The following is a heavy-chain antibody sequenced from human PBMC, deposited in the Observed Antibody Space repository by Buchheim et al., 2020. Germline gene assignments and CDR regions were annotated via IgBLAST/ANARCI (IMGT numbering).Heavy chain of an antibody. CDR1: GFTFSSYA. V-gene: IGHV3-30-3*01. CDR3: SGNRFGYYYYGMDV. D-gene: IGHD1-14*01. J-gene: IGHJ6*02. Sequence: QVQLVESGGGVVQPGRSLRLSCAASGFTFSSYAMHWVRQAPGKGLEWVAVISYDGSNKYYADSVKGRFTISRDNSKNKLYLQMNSLRAEDTAVYYCSGNRFGYYYYGMDVWGQGTT. CDR2: ISYDGSNK.